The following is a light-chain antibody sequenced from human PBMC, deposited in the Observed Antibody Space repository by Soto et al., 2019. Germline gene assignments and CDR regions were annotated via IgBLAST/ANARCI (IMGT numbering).Light chain of an antibody. V-gene: IGKV3-11*01. CDR3: QHRSNWPLT. CDR2: DAS. Sequence: EIVMTQSPATLSVSPGERATLSCRASQSVSSNLAWYQQKLGQAPRLLIYDASNRATGIPARFSGSGSGTDFTLTISSLEPEDFAVYYCQHRSNWPLTFGGGTKVDIK. J-gene: IGKJ4*01. CDR1: QSVSSN.